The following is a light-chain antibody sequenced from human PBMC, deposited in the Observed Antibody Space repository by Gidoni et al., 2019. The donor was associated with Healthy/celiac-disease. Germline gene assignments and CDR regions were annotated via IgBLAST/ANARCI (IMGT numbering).Light chain of an antibody. J-gene: IGKJ2*01. CDR2: DAS. CDR3: QKRSNWPPMYT. V-gene: IGKV3-11*01. CDR1: QSVSSY. Sequence: EIVLTQSPATLSLSPGERATLSRRASQSVSSYLAWYQQKPGQAPRLLIYDASNRATGIPARFSGSGSGTDFTLTISSLEPEDFAVYYCQKRSNWPPMYTFGQGTKLEIK.